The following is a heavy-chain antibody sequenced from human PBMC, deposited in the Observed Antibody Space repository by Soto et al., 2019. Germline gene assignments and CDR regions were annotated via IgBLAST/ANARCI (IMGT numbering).Heavy chain of an antibody. CDR3: ARSSYSSSWKYHYFDY. CDR2: IFPIFGTA. J-gene: IGHJ4*02. CDR1: GGTFGSYA. Sequence: ASVKVSCKASGGTFGSYAISWVRQAPGQGLEWMGGIFPIFGTANYAQKFQGRVTITADESTSTAYMELSSLRSEDTAVYYCARSSYSSSWKYHYFDYWGQGTLVTVSS. V-gene: IGHV1-69*13. D-gene: IGHD6-13*01.